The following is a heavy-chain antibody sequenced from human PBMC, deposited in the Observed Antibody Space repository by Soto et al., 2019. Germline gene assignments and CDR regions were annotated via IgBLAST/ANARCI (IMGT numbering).Heavy chain of an antibody. V-gene: IGHV3-30-3*01. Sequence: QVQLVESGGGVVQPGRSLRLSCAASGFTFSSYAMHWVRQAPGKGLEWVAVISYDGSNKYYADSVKGRFTISRDNSKNTLYLQMNSLRAEDTAVYYCARPNRHYYYYGMDVWGQETTVTVSS. D-gene: IGHD7-27*01. CDR1: GFTFSSYA. J-gene: IGHJ6*02. CDR3: ARPNRHYYYYGMDV. CDR2: ISYDGSNK.